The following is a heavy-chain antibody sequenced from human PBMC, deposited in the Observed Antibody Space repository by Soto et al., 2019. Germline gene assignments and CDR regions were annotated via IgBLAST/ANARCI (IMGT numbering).Heavy chain of an antibody. J-gene: IGHJ6*02. D-gene: IGHD2-2*01. CDR2: ISAYNGNT. Sequence: QVQLVQSGAEVKKPGASVKVSCKASGYTFTSSGISWVRQAPGQGLEWMGWISAYNGNTNYAQKLQGRVTMTTDTSTSTAYMELRSLRPDDTAVYYCAREGIVVVPAAIPEYCYYGMDVWGQGTTVTVSS. CDR1: GYTFTSSG. V-gene: IGHV1-18*01. CDR3: AREGIVVVPAAIPEYCYYGMDV.